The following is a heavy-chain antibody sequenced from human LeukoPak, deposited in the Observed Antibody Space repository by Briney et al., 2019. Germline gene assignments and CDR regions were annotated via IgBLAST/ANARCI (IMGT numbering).Heavy chain of an antibody. J-gene: IGHJ5*02. CDR3: ARDKGIAAAGRGGWFDP. CDR1: GFTFSSYS. V-gene: IGHV3-21*01. D-gene: IGHD6-13*01. Sequence: PGGSLRLSCAASGFTFSSYSMNWVRQAPGKGLEGVSSISRSSSYIYYADSVKGRFTISRDNAKNSLYLQMNSLRAEDTAVYYCARDKGIAAAGRGGWFDPWGQGTLVTVSS. CDR2: ISRSSSYI.